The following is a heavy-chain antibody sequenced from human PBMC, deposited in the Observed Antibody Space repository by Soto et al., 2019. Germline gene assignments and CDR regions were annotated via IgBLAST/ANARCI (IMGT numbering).Heavy chain of an antibody. CDR1: GGTFSSYA. Sequence: QVQLVQSGAEVKKPGSSVKVSCKASGGTFSSYAISWVRQAPGQGLEWMGGIIPIFGTANYAQKFQGRVTITADESTSKAYMELSSLRSEDTAVYYCARGTRAAGYSSSHYGMDVWGQGTTVTVSS. V-gene: IGHV1-69*01. CDR3: ARGTRAAGYSSSHYGMDV. D-gene: IGHD6-13*01. J-gene: IGHJ6*02. CDR2: IIPIFGTA.